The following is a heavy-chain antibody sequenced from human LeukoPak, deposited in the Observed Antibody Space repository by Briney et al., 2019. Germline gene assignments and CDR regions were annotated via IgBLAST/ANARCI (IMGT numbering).Heavy chain of an antibody. CDR2: INHSGST. Sequence: SETLSRNCAVYGGSFSGYYWSWIRQPPGKGLEWIGEINHSGSTNYNPSLKSRVTISVDTSKNQFSLKLSSVTAADTAVYYCARLTTYNWFDPWGQGTLVTVSS. CDR1: GGSFSGYY. CDR3: ARLTTYNWFDP. V-gene: IGHV4-34*01. D-gene: IGHD1/OR15-1a*01. J-gene: IGHJ5*02.